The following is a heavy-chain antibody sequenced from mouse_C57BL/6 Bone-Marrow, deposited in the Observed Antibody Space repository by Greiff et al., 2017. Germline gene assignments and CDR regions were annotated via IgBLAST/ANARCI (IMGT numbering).Heavy chain of an antibody. Sequence: QVTLKESGPGIVQPSQTLSLTCSFSGFSLSSFGMGVGWIRQPSGMGLEWLAHIWWDDDKYYNPALKSRLTISKDTSKNQVFHKIAHVDTADTATYYCARIESAGPLAYWGQGTLVTVSA. V-gene: IGHV8-8*01. J-gene: IGHJ3*01. CDR2: IWWDDDK. CDR3: ARIESAGPLAY. CDR1: GFSLSSFGMG. D-gene: IGHD3-2*02.